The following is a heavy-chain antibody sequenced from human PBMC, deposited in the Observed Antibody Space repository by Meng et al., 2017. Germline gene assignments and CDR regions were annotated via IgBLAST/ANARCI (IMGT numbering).Heavy chain of an antibody. V-gene: IGHV3-21*01. CDR1: GFTFSNYS. J-gene: IGHJ4*02. D-gene: IGHD2-15*01. CDR3: ARFETVGVATGDF. Sequence: EVQLVESGGGLVTPGGSLRLPCAASGFTFSNYSMNWVRQAPGKGLEWVSSISSDSRYIFYADSVKGRFTISRDNAKNSLYLLMIGLSPEDTAVFYCARFETVGVATGDFWGQGTLVTVSS. CDR2: ISSDSRYI.